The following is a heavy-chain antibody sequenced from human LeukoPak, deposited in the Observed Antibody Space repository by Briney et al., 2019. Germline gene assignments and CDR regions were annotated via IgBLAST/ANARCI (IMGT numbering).Heavy chain of an antibody. CDR3: AKGHGGLVAGHIPAHFDY. Sequence: GGSLRLSCAASGFTFSSYAMHWVRQAPGKGLEWVAVISYDGSNKYYADSVKGRFTISRDNSKNTLYLQMNSLRAEGTAVYYCAKGHGGLVAGHIPAHFDYWGQGTLVTVSS. D-gene: IGHD6-19*01. V-gene: IGHV3-30-3*01. J-gene: IGHJ4*02. CDR2: ISYDGSNK. CDR1: GFTFSSYA.